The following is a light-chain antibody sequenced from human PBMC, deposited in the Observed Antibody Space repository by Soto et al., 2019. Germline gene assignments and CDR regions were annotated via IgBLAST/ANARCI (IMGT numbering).Light chain of an antibody. CDR2: RDI. J-gene: IGLJ1*01. Sequence: QSVLTQPPSVSGAPGQRVTISCTGRSSNIRASYDVHWYQQIPGAAPKLPIYRDIYLPSGIPNRFSGSKSGTSASLAITGLQTEDEADYYCHSCDNSLNGYVFGTGTKVNVL. CDR1: SSNIRASYD. V-gene: IGLV1-40*01. CDR3: HSCDNSLNGYV.